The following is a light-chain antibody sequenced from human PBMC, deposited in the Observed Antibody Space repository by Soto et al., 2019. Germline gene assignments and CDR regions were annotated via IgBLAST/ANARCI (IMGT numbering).Light chain of an antibody. Sequence: DIQMTQSPSTLSASVGDRVTITCRASQSISSWLAWYQQKPGKAPKLLIYKASSLEGGVPSRFSGSGSGTEFTLTISSLQHDDFATYYCQHYNSYWTFGQGTKVEIK. J-gene: IGKJ1*01. CDR2: KAS. CDR3: QHYNSYWT. V-gene: IGKV1-5*03. CDR1: QSISSW.